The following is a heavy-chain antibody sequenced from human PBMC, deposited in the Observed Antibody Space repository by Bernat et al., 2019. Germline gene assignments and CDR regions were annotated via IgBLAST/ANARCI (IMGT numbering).Heavy chain of an antibody. CDR2: IRGDGSDT. CDR1: EFTFSTYW. J-gene: IGHJ4*02. V-gene: IGHV3-74*01. CDR3: TRDPSMLTGYFDY. D-gene: IGHD2/OR15-2a*01. Sequence: DVQLLESGGGLVQPGGSLRLSCAASEFTFSTYWMHWVRQAPGNGLVWVSRIRGDGSDTNYAGAVKGRFTISRDNAKNTLYLQMNSLRAEDTAIHFCTRDPSMLTGYFDYWGQGTLVTVSS.